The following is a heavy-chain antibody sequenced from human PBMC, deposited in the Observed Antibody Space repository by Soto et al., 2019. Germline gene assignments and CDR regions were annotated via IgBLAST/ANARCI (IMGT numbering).Heavy chain of an antibody. J-gene: IGHJ4*02. D-gene: IGHD3-22*01. CDR2: IIPVFQTA. Sequence: QEQLVQSGAEVKKPGSSVKVSCKASGGLFCSYPISWVRQVPGQGLEWMGGIIPVFQTAYYTQRCQGRVTITADESTNTAYMELSSLRSEDTAIYYCARGGSGYTWFNEFWGQGTLVTVSS. V-gene: IGHV1-69*01. CDR1: GGLFCSYP. CDR3: ARGGSGYTWFNEF.